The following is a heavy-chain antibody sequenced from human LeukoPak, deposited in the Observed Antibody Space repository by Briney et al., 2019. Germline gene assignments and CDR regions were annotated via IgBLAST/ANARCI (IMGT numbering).Heavy chain of an antibody. J-gene: IGHJ4*02. V-gene: IGHV1-2*02. Sequence: GASVKVSCKASGYTFTGYYIHWVRQAPGQGLEWMGWINPNSGGTNYAQKFQGRVTMTRDTSISTAYMELSRLRSDDTAVYYCARFKYSGWYVYFDYWGQGTLVTVSS. D-gene: IGHD6-19*01. CDR3: ARFKYSGWYVYFDY. CDR1: GYTFTGYY. CDR2: INPNSGGT.